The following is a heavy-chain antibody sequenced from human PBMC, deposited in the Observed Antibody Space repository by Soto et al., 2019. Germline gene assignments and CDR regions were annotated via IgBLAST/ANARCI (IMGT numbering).Heavy chain of an antibody. D-gene: IGHD7-27*01. Sequence: SETLSLTCAVSAYSISSGYSWGWIRQSPGKGLEWIGSIYHSGSTYYNPSLKSRVTISLDTSKNQVSLKMSSVTAADTAVYYCARAPGDLAYYFDYWGQGIPVTSPQ. J-gene: IGHJ4*02. V-gene: IGHV4-38-2*01. CDR3: ARAPGDLAYYFDY. CDR2: IYHSGST. CDR1: AYSISSGYS.